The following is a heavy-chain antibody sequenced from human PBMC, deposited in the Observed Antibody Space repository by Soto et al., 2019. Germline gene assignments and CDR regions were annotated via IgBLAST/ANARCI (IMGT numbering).Heavy chain of an antibody. Sequence: SVKVSCKASGFTFTSSAVQWVRQARGQRLEWIGWIVVGSGNTNYAQKFQERVTITRDMSTSTAYMELSSRRSEDTAVYYCAADPGGYSIGGSCYGFDSWCQGTLGTVSA. CDR1: GFTFTSSA. V-gene: IGHV1-58*01. CDR2: IVVGSGNT. CDR3: AADPGGYSIGGSCYGFDS. J-gene: IGHJ4*02. D-gene: IGHD2-15*01.